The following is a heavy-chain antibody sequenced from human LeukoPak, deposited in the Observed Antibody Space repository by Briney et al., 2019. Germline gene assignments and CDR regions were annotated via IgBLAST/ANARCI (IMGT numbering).Heavy chain of an antibody. V-gene: IGHV4-59*01. CDR1: GGSISNYY. D-gene: IGHD3-22*01. Sequence: PSETLSLTCTVSGGSISNYYWTWIRQPPGKGLEWIGFISYSGNTNYNPSLKSRVTISLDTSKNQFSLKLSSVTAADTAVYYCARLRNYYDRSGYKQLWFDPWGQGTLVTVSS. CDR3: ARLRNYYDRSGYKQLWFDP. CDR2: ISYSGNT. J-gene: IGHJ5*02.